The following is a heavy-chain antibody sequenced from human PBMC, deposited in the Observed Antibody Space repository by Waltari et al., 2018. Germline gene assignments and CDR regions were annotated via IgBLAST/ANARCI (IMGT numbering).Heavy chain of an antibody. V-gene: IGHV3-74*01. CDR3: ARVGSWYLDSRDHFDN. D-gene: IGHD6-13*01. Sequence: EVQLVESGGGLVQPGVSLRLSCAASGFTFSSYWMSWVRQAPGKGLVWVSRVNSDESTTTYADSVRGRFTISRDNAKNTLYLQMNSLRVEDTAVYYCARVGSWYLDSRDHFDNWGQGTLVTVSS. J-gene: IGHJ4*02. CDR1: GFTFSSYW. CDR2: VNSDESTT.